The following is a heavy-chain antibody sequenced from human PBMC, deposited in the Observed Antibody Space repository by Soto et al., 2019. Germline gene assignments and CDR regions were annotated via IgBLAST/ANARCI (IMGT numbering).Heavy chain of an antibody. D-gene: IGHD1-26*01. J-gene: IGHJ3*02. CDR1: GFTFSSYA. Sequence: QLGGPLRLSCAASGFTFSSYAMSWVRQAPGKGLEWVSAISGSGGSTYYADSVKGRFTISRDNSKNTLYLQMNSLRAEDTAVYYCAKDPIVGATTPGAFDIWGQGTMVTVSS. CDR2: ISGSGGST. CDR3: AKDPIVGATTPGAFDI. V-gene: IGHV3-23*01.